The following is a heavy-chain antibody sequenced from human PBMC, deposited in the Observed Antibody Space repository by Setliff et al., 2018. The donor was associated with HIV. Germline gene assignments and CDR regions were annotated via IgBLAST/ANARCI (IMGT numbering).Heavy chain of an antibody. V-gene: IGHV3-64*02. J-gene: IGHJ4*02. D-gene: IGHD6-19*01. CDR3: ARNSFPRAVTGTGPLFDY. Sequence: GGSLRLSCAASGFTFSNYAMHWVRQAPGKGLEYVSGIRSNGYSTYYADSVKGRFTISRDNSKNTVYLQMGSLRAEDMALYYCARNSFPRAVTGTGPLFDYWGQGTLVTVSS. CDR1: GFTFSNYA. CDR2: IRSNGYST.